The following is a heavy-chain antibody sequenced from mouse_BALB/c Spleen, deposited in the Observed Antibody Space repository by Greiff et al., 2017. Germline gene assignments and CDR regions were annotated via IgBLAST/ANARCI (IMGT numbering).Heavy chain of an antibody. D-gene: IGHD2-4*01. V-gene: IGHV2-6-7*01. Sequence: VKLKESGPGLVAPSQSLSITCTVSGFSLTGYGVNWVRQPPGKGLEWLGMIWGDGSTDYNSALKSRLSISKDNSKSQVFLKMNSLQTDDTARYYCAREGTMITTGPWFAYWGQGTLVTVSA. J-gene: IGHJ3*01. CDR1: GFSLTGYG. CDR2: IWGDGST. CDR3: AREGTMITTGPWFAY.